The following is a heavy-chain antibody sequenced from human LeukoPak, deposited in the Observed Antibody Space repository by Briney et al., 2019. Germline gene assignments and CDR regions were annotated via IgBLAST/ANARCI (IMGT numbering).Heavy chain of an antibody. CDR2: INPSGGST. CDR1: GYTFTSYY. CDR3: ARDREGFPHSSLYSGYDKTDYYYYYMDV. Sequence: ASVKVSCKASGYTFTSYYMHWVRQAPGQGLEWMGIINPSGGSTSYAQKFQGRVTITADESTSTVYMELSSLRSEDTAVYYCARDREGFPHSSLYSGYDKTDYYYYYMDVWGKGTTVTVSS. V-gene: IGHV1-46*01. J-gene: IGHJ6*03. D-gene: IGHD5-12*01.